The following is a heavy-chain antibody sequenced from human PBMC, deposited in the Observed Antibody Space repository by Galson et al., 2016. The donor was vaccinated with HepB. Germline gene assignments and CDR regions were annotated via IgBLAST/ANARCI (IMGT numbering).Heavy chain of an antibody. Sequence: SLRLSCAASGFAFSSHGLYWVRQAPGKGLEYVSSISSSSSYIYYPDSVKGRFTISRDNAKNSLYLQMNSLRAEDTAVYYCARDRGYCSSTRCYGVYYGMDVWGQGTTVTVSS. J-gene: IGHJ6*02. D-gene: IGHD2-2*01. V-gene: IGHV3-21*01. CDR2: ISSSSSYI. CDR1: GFAFSSHG. CDR3: ARDRGYCSSTRCYGVYYGMDV.